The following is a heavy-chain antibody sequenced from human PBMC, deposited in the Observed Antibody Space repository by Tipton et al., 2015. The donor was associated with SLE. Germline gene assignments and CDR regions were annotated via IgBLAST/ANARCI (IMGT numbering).Heavy chain of an antibody. D-gene: IGHD6-19*01. J-gene: IGHJ4*02. CDR3: AIAVVGTLFFDY. CDR2: ISAYNGNT. CDR1: GYTFSSYG. Sequence: QSGAEVKKPGASVKVSCKASGYTFSSYGIIWVRQAPGQGLEWMGWISAYNGNTNCAQKLQGRVNMTTDASTSTAYMERRSLRSDDTAVYYCAIAVVGTLFFDYWGQGTLVTVSS. V-gene: IGHV1-18*01.